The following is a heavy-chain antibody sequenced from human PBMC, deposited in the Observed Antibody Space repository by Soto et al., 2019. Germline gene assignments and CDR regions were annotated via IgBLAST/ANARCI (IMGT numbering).Heavy chain of an antibody. D-gene: IGHD1-20*01. Sequence: GGSLSLSCAASGFPFSSYAMSWVRQAPGKGLEWVSGISATGAKTYSADSVKGRFTTSRDNSKDTVYLEMNNLRAEDTAVYYCTKSRSAMVYYFDFWGLGALVTVSS. CDR3: TKSRSAMVYYFDF. CDR2: ISATGAKT. CDR1: GFPFSSYA. V-gene: IGHV3-23*01. J-gene: IGHJ4*02.